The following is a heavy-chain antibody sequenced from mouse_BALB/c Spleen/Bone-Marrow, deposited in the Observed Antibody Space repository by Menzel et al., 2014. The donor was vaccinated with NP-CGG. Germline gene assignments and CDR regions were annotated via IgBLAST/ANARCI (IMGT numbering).Heavy chain of an antibody. CDR2: IDPFSGGT. CDR1: GYAFTSYN. J-gene: IGHJ3*01. D-gene: IGHD2-1*01. Sequence: VQLQQSGPELVKPGASVKVSCKASGYAFTSYNMYWVKQSHGKSLEWIGHIDPFSGGTSYNQKFKGKATLTVDKSASTAYMHPNSLTSEDAAVYYCAREDYGKGFAYWGQGTLVTVSA. V-gene: IGHV1S135*01. CDR3: AREDYGKGFAY.